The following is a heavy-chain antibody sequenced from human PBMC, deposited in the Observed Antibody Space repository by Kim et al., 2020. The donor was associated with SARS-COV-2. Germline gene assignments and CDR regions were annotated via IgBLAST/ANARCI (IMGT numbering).Heavy chain of an antibody. V-gene: IGHV4-39*01. D-gene: IGHD2-15*01. CDR1: GGSISSSSYY. CDR3: ARRVDAAPFAY. J-gene: IGHJ4*02. Sequence: SETLSLTCTVSGGSISSSSYYWGWIRQPPGKGLEWIGSIYYSGSTYYNPSLKSRVTISVDTSKNQFSLKLSSVTAADTAVYYCARRVDAAPFAYWGQGPLVPVSS. CDR2: IYYSGST.